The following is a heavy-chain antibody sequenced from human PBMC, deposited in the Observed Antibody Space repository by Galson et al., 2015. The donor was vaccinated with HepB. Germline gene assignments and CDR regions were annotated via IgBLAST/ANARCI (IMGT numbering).Heavy chain of an antibody. Sequence: LSLTCAVSGGSIYSSHNYWGWIRQPPGKGLEWIGNIYYSGSTNYNPSLQSRVTISLDAPKNQFSLNLNSLTAAGTAVYYCARDFLWDYSSWSRSYFDCWGQGTLVTVSS. CDR2: IYYSGST. V-gene: IGHV4-39*07. D-gene: IGHD6-13*01. CDR1: GGSIYSSHNY. CDR3: ARDFLWDYSSWSRSYFDC. J-gene: IGHJ4*02.